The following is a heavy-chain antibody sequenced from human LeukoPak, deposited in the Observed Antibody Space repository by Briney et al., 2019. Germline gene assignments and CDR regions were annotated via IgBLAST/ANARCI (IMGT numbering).Heavy chain of an antibody. CDR1: GFALSSHW. V-gene: IGHV3-7*03. Sequence: GGSLRLSCAASGFALSSHWMTWVRRVPGRGPEWVANVNRDGSETYYLDSVKGRFTISKDNAKNSLYLQMNSLRAEDTALYHCARNNGMDVWGQGTTVIVSS. CDR2: VNRDGSET. CDR3: ARNNGMDV. J-gene: IGHJ6*02.